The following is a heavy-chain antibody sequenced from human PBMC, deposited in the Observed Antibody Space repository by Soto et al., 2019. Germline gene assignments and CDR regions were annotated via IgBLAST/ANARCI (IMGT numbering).Heavy chain of an antibody. D-gene: IGHD2-15*01. CDR3: ARALLTVVAATLDAFDI. CDR1: GYTFTSYG. V-gene: IGHV1-18*01. Sequence: ASVKVSCKASGYTFTSYGISWVRQAPGQGLEWMGWISAFLGKTNYAQKLQGRVTITADKSTSTAYMELSSLRSEDTAVYYCARALLTVVAATLDAFDIWGQGTMVTVSS. J-gene: IGHJ3*02. CDR2: ISAFLGKT.